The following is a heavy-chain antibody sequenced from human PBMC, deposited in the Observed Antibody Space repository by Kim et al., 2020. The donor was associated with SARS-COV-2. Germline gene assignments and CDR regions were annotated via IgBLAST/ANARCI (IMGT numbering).Heavy chain of an antibody. V-gene: IGHV3-21*04. D-gene: IGHD3-9*01. CDR2: ISSSSSYI. Sequence: GGSLRLSCAASGFTFSSYSMNWVRQAPGKGLEWVSSISSSSSYIYYADSVKGRFTISRDNAKNSLYLQMNSLRAEDTAVYYCARDVGGYDILTGYRYGMDVWPRDHGHRLL. CDR1: GFTFSSYS. J-gene: IGHJ6*02. CDR3: ARDVGGYDILTGYRYGMDV.